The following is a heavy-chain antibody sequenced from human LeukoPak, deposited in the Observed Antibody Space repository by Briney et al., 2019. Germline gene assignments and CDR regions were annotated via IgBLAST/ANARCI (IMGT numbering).Heavy chain of an antibody. CDR1: AFTFSDYW. J-gene: IGHJ4*02. D-gene: IGHD3-10*01. V-gene: IGHV3-7*03. Sequence: GGSLRLSCAASAFTFSDYWMTWVRQAPGKGLERVANINKDGSETYYVDSVKGRFTISRDNSKNTLYLQMNSLRAEDTAVYYCAKTDVLLWFGELSPPFNFDYWGQGTLVTVSS. CDR2: INKDGSET. CDR3: AKTDVLLWFGELSPPFNFDY.